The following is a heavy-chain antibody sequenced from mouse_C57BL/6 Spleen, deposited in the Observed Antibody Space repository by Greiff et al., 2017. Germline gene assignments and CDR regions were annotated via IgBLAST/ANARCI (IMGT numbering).Heavy chain of an antibody. V-gene: IGHV5-9-1*02. Sequence: KLMESGEGLVKPGGSLKLSCAASGFTFSSYAMSWVRQTPEKRLEWVAYISSGGDYIYYAATVKGRFTISRDNAWNTLYLQMSSLKSEDTAMYYCTRDLPLTGLDYWGQGTTLTVSS. D-gene: IGHD4-1*01. CDR2: ISSGGDYI. J-gene: IGHJ2*01. CDR3: TRDLPLTGLDY. CDR1: GFTFSSYA.